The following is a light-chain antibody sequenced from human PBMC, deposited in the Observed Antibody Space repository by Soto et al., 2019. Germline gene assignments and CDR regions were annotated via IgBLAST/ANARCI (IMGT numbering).Light chain of an antibody. CDR3: HQYDSYPRT. Sequence: DIQMTQSPSTLSASVGDRVTITCRASQSISRWVAWYQQKPGEAPKVLIWDASSLQRGVPSRFSGSGSGTEFTLTISSLQPDDFATYYCHQYDSYPRTFGQGTKVDIK. CDR2: DAS. J-gene: IGKJ1*01. CDR1: QSISRW. V-gene: IGKV1-5*01.